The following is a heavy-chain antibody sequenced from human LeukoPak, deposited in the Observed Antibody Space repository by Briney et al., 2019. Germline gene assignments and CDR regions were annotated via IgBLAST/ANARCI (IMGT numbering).Heavy chain of an antibody. CDR1: GYSISSGYY. CDR2: INHSGST. Sequence: SETLSLTCAVSGYSISSGYYWSWIRQPPGKGLEWIGEINHSGSTNYNPSLKSRITISVDTSKNQFSLKLSSVTAADTAVYYCARYSGFYYYYYMDVWGKGTTVTVSS. D-gene: IGHD2-21*01. J-gene: IGHJ6*03. V-gene: IGHV4-34*01. CDR3: ARYSGFYYYYYMDV.